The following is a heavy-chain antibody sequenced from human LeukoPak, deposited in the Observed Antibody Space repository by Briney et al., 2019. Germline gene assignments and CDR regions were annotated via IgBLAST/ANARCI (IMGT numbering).Heavy chain of an antibody. J-gene: IGHJ4*02. Sequence: GGSLRLSCAASGFTFSSYNMNWVRQAPGKGLEWVSSITSGSSYIYYADSVKGRFTISRDNAKNSLFLQMNSLRAEDTAVYYCARDRHWTNDWVFDYWGQGTLVTVSS. CDR3: ARDRHWTNDWVFDY. D-gene: IGHD1/OR15-1a*01. CDR2: ITSGSSYI. CDR1: GFTFSSYN. V-gene: IGHV3-21*01.